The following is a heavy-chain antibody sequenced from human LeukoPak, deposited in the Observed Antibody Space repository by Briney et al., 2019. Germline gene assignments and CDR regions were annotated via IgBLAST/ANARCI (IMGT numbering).Heavy chain of an antibody. J-gene: IGHJ6*02. D-gene: IGHD1-14*01. CDR3: ARDRTTGCYYYYGMDV. CDR1: GFTFSSYD. CDR2: ISSSGSTI. Sequence: GGSLRLSCAASGFTFSSYDMSWVRQPPGKGLEWVSYISSSGSTIYYADSVKGRFTISRDNAKDSLYMQMNRLRAEDTAVYYCARDRTTGCYYYYGMDVWGQGTTVTVSS. V-gene: IGHV3-48*03.